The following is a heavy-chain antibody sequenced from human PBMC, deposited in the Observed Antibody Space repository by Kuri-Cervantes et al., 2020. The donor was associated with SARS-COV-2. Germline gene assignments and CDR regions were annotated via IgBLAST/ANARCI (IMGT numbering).Heavy chain of an antibody. Sequence: GESLRLSCSASGFTFSSYAMHWVRQAPGKGLEYVSAISSNGGSTYYADSVKGRFTISRDNSKNTLYLQMSSLRAEDTAVYYCVKEGSYDFWSGYLPYYFDYWGQGTLVTVSS. V-gene: IGHV3-64D*06. CDR3: VKEGSYDFWSGYLPYYFDY. CDR1: GFTFSSYA. J-gene: IGHJ4*02. CDR2: ISSNGGST. D-gene: IGHD3-3*01.